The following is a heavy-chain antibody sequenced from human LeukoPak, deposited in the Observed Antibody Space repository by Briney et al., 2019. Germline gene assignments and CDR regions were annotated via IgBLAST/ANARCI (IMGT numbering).Heavy chain of an antibody. CDR1: GFTFSSFG. CDR2: IRYDGSKE. D-gene: IGHD3-10*01. V-gene: IGHV3-30*02. J-gene: IGHJ3*01. CDR3: VKDFHSDIPGTFDF. Sequence: GGSLRLSCTPSGFTFSSFGMHWVRQAPGKGLEWVAFIRYDGSKEYYSDSVKGRFTISRDNSKNTLYLQINSLRAEDTAVHYCVKDFHSDIPGTFDFWGRGTMVTVTS.